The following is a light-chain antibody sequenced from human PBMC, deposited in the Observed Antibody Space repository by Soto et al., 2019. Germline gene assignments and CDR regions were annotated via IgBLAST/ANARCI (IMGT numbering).Light chain of an antibody. CDR1: SSDVGGYNY. V-gene: IGLV2-14*01. J-gene: IGLJ1*01. CDR3: SSYTSSSLYV. CDR2: DVS. Sequence: QSVLTQPASVSGSPGQSITISCTGISSDVGGYNYVSWYQQHPGKAPKLMIYDVSNRPSGVSNRFSGSKSGNTASLTISGLQAEDEADYYCSSYTSSSLYVFGTGTKLTVL.